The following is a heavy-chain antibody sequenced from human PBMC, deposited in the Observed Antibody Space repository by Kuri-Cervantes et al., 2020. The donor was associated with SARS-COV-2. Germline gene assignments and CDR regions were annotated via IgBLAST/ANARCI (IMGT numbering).Heavy chain of an antibody. CDR2: ISYDGSNK. V-gene: IGHV3-30-3*01. J-gene: IGHJ4*02. Sequence: LSLTCAASGFTFSRYAMHWVRRAPGKGLEWVAVISYDGSNKDYTASVKGRFTISRDNSQNTLYLQMKSLRTEDTALYYCARGRLGVHDSWGQGTLVTVSS. CDR1: GFTFSRYA. CDR3: ARGRLGVHDS. D-gene: IGHD2-8*01.